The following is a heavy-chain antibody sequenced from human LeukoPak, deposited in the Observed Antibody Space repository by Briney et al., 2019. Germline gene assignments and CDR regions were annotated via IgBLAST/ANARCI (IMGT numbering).Heavy chain of an antibody. D-gene: IGHD1-26*01. Sequence: GGSLRLSCTASEFTFNKYWMHWVRQAPGKGLVWVSRINSDGSHTDYADSVKGRFTISRDNAKNTLDLQMDSLRADDTAVYYCASHSTFVGGATESIDFWGQRTLVTVSS. J-gene: IGHJ4*02. CDR3: ASHSTFVGGATESIDF. V-gene: IGHV3-74*01. CDR1: EFTFNKYW. CDR2: INSDGSHT.